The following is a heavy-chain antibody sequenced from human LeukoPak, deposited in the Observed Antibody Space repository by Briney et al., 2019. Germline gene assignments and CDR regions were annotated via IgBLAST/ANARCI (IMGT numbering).Heavy chain of an antibody. Sequence: GGSLGLSCAASGFTFSSYAMSWVRQAPGKGLEWVSAISGSGGSTYYADSVKGRFTISRDNSKNTLYLQMNSLRAEDTAVYYCAKGHRITMIVVVIETDYWGQGTLVTVSS. CDR2: ISGSGGST. CDR3: AKGHRITMIVVVIETDY. CDR1: GFTFSSYA. J-gene: IGHJ4*02. D-gene: IGHD3-22*01. V-gene: IGHV3-23*01.